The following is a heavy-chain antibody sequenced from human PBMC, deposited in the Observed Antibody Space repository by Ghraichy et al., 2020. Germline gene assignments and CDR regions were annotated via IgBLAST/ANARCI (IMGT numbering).Heavy chain of an antibody. D-gene: IGHD5-18*01. CDR3: ATLRGFSSGGHHYYYGMDV. CDR1: GFTFSNYA. Sequence: GGSLRLSCAASGFTFSNYAMSWVRQAPGKGLEWVSVISSGGERTYSADSVKGRFTISRDNSQNTLFLQMNSLRAEDTAVYFCATLRGFSSGGHHYYYGMDVWGLGTTVTVSS. J-gene: IGHJ6*02. CDR2: ISSGGERT. V-gene: IGHV3-23*01.